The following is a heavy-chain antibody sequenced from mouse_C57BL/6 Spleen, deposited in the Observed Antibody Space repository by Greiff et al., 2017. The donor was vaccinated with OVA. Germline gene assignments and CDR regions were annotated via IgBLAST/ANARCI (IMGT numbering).Heavy chain of an antibody. V-gene: IGHV1-61*01. J-gene: IGHJ4*01. CDR2: IYPSDSET. Sequence: VQLQQPGAELVRPGSSVKLSCKASGYTFTSYWMDWVKQRPGQGLEWIGNIYPSDSETHYNQKFKDKATLTVDKSSSTAYMQLSSLTSEDSAVYDCARGWLLYYYAMDYWGQGTSVTVSS. CDR3: ARGWLLYYYAMDY. CDR1: GYTFTSYW. D-gene: IGHD2-3*01.